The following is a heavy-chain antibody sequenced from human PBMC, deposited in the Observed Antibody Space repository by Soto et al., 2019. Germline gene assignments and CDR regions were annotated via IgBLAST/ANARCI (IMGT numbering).Heavy chain of an antibody. Sequence: PGGSLRLSCAASGFTFSSHWMNWLSQDPGKGLEWVANIKQDRSEKYYVDSVKGRFTISRDNAKNSLYLQMNSLRAEDTAVYYCARAAQEPNYDILTGYYRAGYYSYGMDVWGQGT. CDR2: IKQDRSEK. CDR3: ARAAQEPNYDILTGYYRAGYYSYGMDV. J-gene: IGHJ6*02. CDR1: GFTFSSHW. D-gene: IGHD3-9*01. V-gene: IGHV3-7*01.